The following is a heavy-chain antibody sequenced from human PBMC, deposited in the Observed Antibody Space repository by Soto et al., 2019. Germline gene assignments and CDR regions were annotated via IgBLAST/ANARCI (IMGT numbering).Heavy chain of an antibody. J-gene: IGHJ6*02. V-gene: IGHV3-9*01. CDR1: GFTFDDYA. Sequence: EVQLVESGGGLVQPGRSLRLSCAASGFTFDDYAMHCVPQAPGKGLEWVSGSSWNSGSIGYADSVKGRFTISRENATISLYLQMNSLRAEDTALYYCAKDAITMVLGGISYYGMDVWGQGTTVTVSS. D-gene: IGHD3-10*01. CDR2: SSWNSGSI. CDR3: AKDAITMVLGGISYYGMDV.